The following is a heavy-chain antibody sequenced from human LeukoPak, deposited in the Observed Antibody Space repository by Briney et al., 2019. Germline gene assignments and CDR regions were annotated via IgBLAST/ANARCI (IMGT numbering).Heavy chain of an antibody. Sequence: SGPTLVNPTQTLTLTCTFSGFSLSTSGVGVGWIRQPPGKALEWLALIYWDDDKRYSPSLKSRLTITKDTSKNQVVLTMTNMDPVDTATYYCAHRLIWGRYLDLGGIGAFDIWGQGTMVTVSS. D-gene: IGHD3-9*01. J-gene: IGHJ3*02. CDR2: IYWDDDK. V-gene: IGHV2-5*02. CDR3: AHRLIWGRYLDLGGIGAFDI. CDR1: GFSLSTSGVG.